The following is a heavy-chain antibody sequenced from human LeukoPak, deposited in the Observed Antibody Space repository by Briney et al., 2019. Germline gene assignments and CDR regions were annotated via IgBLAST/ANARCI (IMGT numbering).Heavy chain of an antibody. D-gene: IGHD3-9*01. CDR2: IYYSGST. J-gene: IGHJ6*03. V-gene: IGHV4-59*01. CDR3: ARAQLDYSILTGYYYYYYMDV. Sequence: SETLSITGTVSGVSISSYYWSWIRQPPGKGLEWIGYIYYSGSTNYNPSLTSRVTISVDTSNNQYSLKLRSVTAADTAVYYCARAQLDYSILTGYYYYYYMDVWGKGTTVTISS. CDR1: GVSISSYY.